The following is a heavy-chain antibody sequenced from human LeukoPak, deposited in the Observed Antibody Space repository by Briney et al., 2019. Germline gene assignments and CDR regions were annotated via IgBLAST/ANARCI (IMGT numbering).Heavy chain of an antibody. Sequence: SVKVSCKASGGTFSSYAISWVRQAPGQGLEWMGGIIPIFGTANYAQKFQGRVTITADESTSTAYMELRSLRSDDTAVYYCARRGYTSSWNYFDYWGQGTLVTASS. J-gene: IGHJ4*02. CDR3: ARRGYTSSWNYFDY. D-gene: IGHD6-13*01. CDR2: IIPIFGTA. V-gene: IGHV1-69*13. CDR1: GGTFSSYA.